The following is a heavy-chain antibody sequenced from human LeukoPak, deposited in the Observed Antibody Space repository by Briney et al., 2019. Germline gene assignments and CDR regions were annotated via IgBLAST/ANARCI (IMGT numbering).Heavy chain of an antibody. V-gene: IGHV4-61*01. CDR1: GGSVSSGSYY. J-gene: IGHJ5*02. CDR3: ARDTYYYGLGSYNNWFDP. D-gene: IGHD3-10*01. Sequence: TSETLSLTCTVSGGSVSSGSYYWSWIRQPPGKGLEWIGYIYYSGSTNYNPSLKSRVTISVDTSKNQFSLKLSSVTAADTAVYYCARDTYYYGLGSYNNWFDPWGQGTLVTVSS. CDR2: IYYSGST.